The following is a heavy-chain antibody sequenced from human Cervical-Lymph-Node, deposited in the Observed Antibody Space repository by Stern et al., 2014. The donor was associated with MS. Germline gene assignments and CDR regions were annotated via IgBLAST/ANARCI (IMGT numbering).Heavy chain of an antibody. CDR2: GIPILTMT. CDR3: ATGPPTVTPGGGLDL. D-gene: IGHD4-17*01. J-gene: IGHJ3*01. V-gene: IGHV1-69*04. CDR1: GATFGSSA. Sequence: VQLVQSGAEVKKPGSSVKVSCQTSGATFGSSAINWVRQVPGQGLGWMGRGIPILTMTTSAETFQGRVTLVADKSTNTAYMELRSLTSEDTAVYYCATGPPTVTPGGGLDLWGQGTLVIVSS.